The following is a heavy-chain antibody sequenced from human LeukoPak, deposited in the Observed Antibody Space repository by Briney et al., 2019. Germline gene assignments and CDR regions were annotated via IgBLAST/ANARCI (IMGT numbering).Heavy chain of an antibody. CDR3: ARDPYYSDNSNYSRAFDI. CDR1: GGSINNYY. D-gene: IGHD3-22*01. Sequence: PSETLSLTCTVSGGSINNYYWIWIRQPPGKGLEWIGYIYYSGSTNYNPSLKSRVTISVDTSRNQFSLKLNSVTAADTAVYYCARDPYYSDNSNYSRAFDIWGQGTMVTVSS. CDR2: IYYSGST. J-gene: IGHJ3*02. V-gene: IGHV4-59*01.